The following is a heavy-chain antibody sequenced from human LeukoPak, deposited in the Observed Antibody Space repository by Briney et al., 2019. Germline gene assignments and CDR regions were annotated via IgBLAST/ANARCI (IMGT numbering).Heavy chain of an antibody. Sequence: GGSLRLSCAASGFTFSSYSMNWVRQAPGKGLEWVSSISSTSSYIYYADSVKGRFTISTDNAKNSLYLQMSSLRAEDTAVYYCARVLYVWGSYRYTYYFDYWGQGTLVTVSS. D-gene: IGHD3-16*02. CDR1: GFTFSSYS. CDR3: ARVLYVWGSYRYTYYFDY. V-gene: IGHV3-21*01. J-gene: IGHJ4*02. CDR2: ISSTSSYI.